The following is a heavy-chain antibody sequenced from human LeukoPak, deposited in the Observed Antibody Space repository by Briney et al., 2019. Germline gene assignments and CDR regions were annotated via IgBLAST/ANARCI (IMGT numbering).Heavy chain of an antibody. Sequence: GGSLRLSCAASGFTFSSYAMSWVRQVPGKGLEWVSVISGSGDNTYYADSVKGRFTISRDNSKNMLYLQMNSLRAEDTAVYYCAKDHSSSWYVAYDYWGQGTLVTVSS. D-gene: IGHD6-13*01. CDR1: GFTFSSYA. V-gene: IGHV3-23*01. CDR3: AKDHSSSWYVAYDY. J-gene: IGHJ4*02. CDR2: ISGSGDNT.